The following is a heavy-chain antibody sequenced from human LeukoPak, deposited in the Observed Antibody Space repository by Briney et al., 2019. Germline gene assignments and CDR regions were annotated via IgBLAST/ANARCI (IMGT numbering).Heavy chain of an antibody. Sequence: SETLSLTCAVSGDSIGDYYWSWIRQPPGKGLEWIGYIYHSGSTKYNPSLESRVTISVDTSKNHFSLRLTSVTAADTAVYFCARERLKSYGVVNPYRMGHGMDVWGQGTTVIVS. CDR2: IYHSGST. CDR3: ARERLKSYGVVNPYRMGHGMDV. CDR1: GDSIGDYY. V-gene: IGHV4-59*01. D-gene: IGHD3-3*01. J-gene: IGHJ6*02.